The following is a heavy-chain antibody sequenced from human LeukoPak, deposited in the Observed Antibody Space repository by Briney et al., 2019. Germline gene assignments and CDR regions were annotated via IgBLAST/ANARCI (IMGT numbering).Heavy chain of an antibody. D-gene: IGHD2-15*01. CDR2: INPNSGGT. CDR3: ARVRSGCSGGSCYFLYYFDY. J-gene: IGHJ4*02. Sequence: GASVKVSCKASGYTFTGYYMHWVRQAPGQGLEGMGWINPNSGGTNYAQKFQGRVTITRDTSISTAYMELSRLRSDDTAVYSCARVRSGCSGGSCYFLYYFDYWGQGTLVTVSS. CDR1: GYTFTGYY. V-gene: IGHV1-2*02.